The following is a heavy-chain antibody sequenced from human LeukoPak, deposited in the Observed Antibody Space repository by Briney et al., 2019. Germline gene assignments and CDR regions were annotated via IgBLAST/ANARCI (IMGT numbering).Heavy chain of an antibody. CDR3: ARLDYDFWSGYITPDY. J-gene: IGHJ4*02. D-gene: IGHD3-3*01. CDR1: GYTFTSYD. Sequence: ASVKVSCKASGYTFTSYDINWVRQATGQGLEWMGWMNPNSGNTGYAQKFQGRVTMTRNTSISTAYMELSSLRSEDTAVYYCARLDYDFWSGYITPDYWGQGTLVPVSS. CDR2: MNPNSGNT. V-gene: IGHV1-8*01.